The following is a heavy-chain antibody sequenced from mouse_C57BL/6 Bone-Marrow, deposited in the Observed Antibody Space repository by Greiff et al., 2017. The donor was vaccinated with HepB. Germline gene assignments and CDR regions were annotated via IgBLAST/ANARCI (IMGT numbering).Heavy chain of an antibody. J-gene: IGHJ4*01. D-gene: IGHD2-4*01. V-gene: IGHV1-64*01. CDR2: IHPNSGST. CDR1: GYTFTSYW. CDR3: ARFRLRRYYAMDY. Sequence: VKLVESGAELVKPGASVKLSCKASGYTFTSYWMHWVKQRPGQGLEWIGMIHPNSGSTNYNEKFKSKATLTVDKSSSTAYMQLSSLTSEDSAVYYCARFRLRRYYAMDYWGQGTSVTVSS.